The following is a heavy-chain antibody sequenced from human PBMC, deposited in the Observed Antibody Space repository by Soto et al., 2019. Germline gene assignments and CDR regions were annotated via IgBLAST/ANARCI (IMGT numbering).Heavy chain of an antibody. CDR2: IYPGDSNT. V-gene: IGHV5-51*01. CDR3: AAASRAVKGKYGLDV. D-gene: IGHD3-10*01. Sequence: GQDLKLPCPLSGFSVTLYCMGWVRPPPGKGLEWMGIIYPGDSNTRYSPSFQGQVTISADTSNSTAYLQWSSLKASDTAMYYCAAASRAVKGKYGLDVWGQGTTVNFSS. J-gene: IGHJ6*02. CDR1: GFSVTLYC.